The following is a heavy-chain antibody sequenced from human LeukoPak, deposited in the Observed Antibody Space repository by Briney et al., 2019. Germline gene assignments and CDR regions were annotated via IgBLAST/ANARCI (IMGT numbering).Heavy chain of an antibody. CDR3: AREPAVHDYFDY. V-gene: IGHV3-74*01. D-gene: IGHD3-10*02. CDR2: INSDGSST. Sequence: GGSLRLSCVASGFTFSSYYMSWVRQAPGKGLVWVSRINSDGSSTSYADSVKGRFTISRDNAKNTLYLQMNSLRAEDTAVYYCAREPAVHDYFDYWGQGTLVTVSS. J-gene: IGHJ4*02. CDR1: GFTFSSYY.